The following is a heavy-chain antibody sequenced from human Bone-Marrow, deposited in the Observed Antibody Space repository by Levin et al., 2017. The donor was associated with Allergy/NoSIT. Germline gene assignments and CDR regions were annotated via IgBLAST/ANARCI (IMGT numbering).Heavy chain of an antibody. CDR3: ARVLALAPTDPFDP. CDR2: IRSSSSYI. Sequence: GESLKISCAASGFIFSSYIMHWVRQAPGKGLEWVSSIRSSSSYIYYADPVKGRFTISRDNAKNSLYLQMNSLRAEDTAVYYCARVLALAPTDPFDPWGQGTLVTVSS. CDR1: GFIFSSYI. D-gene: IGHD6-19*01. J-gene: IGHJ5*02. V-gene: IGHV3-21*01.